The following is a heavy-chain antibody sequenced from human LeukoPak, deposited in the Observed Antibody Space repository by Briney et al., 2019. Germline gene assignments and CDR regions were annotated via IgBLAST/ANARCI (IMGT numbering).Heavy chain of an antibody. CDR3: ARNRGGDY. V-gene: IGHV3-48*01. Sequence: GSLRLSCAASGFSFSSYSMNWVRQAPGKGLEWVSYISSSSSTIYYADSVKGRFTISRDNAKNSLYLQMNSLGAEDTAVYYCARNRGGDYWGQGTLVTVSS. J-gene: IGHJ4*02. CDR2: ISSSSSTI. D-gene: IGHD1-14*01. CDR1: GFSFSSYS.